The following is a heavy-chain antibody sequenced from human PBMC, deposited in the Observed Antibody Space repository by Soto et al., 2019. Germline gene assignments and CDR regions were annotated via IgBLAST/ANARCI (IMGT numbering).Heavy chain of an antibody. CDR3: ARAPTVTYYYYYYGMDV. V-gene: IGHV3-21*01. Sequence: EVQLVESGGGLVKPGGSLRLSCAASGFTFSSYSMNWVRQAPGKWLEWVSSISSSSSYIYYADSVKGRFTISRDNAKNSLYLQMNSLRAEDTAVYYCARAPTVTYYYYYYGMDVWGQGTTVTVSS. CDR1: GFTFSSYS. J-gene: IGHJ6*02. CDR2: ISSSSSYI. D-gene: IGHD4-17*01.